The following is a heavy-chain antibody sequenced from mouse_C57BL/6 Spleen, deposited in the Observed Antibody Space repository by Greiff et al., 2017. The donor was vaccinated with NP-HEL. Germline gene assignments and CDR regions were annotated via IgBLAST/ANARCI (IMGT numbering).Heavy chain of an antibody. V-gene: IGHV1-63*01. CDR2: IYPGGGYT. J-gene: IGHJ1*03. CDR3: ARSGYGSSIYWYFDV. CDR1: GYTFTNYW. Sequence: VQLQESGAELVRPGTSVKMSCKASGYTFTNYWIGWAKQRPGHGLEWIGDIYPGGGYTNYNEKFKGKATLTADKSSSTAYMQFSSLTSEDSAIYYCARSGYGSSIYWYFDVWGTGTTVTVSS. D-gene: IGHD1-1*01.